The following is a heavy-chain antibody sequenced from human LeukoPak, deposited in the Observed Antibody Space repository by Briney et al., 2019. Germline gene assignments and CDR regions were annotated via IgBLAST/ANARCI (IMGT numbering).Heavy chain of an antibody. V-gene: IGHV3-30*03. J-gene: IGHJ4*02. CDR3: ARDVYIAVAGGYFDY. CDR2: ISYDGSNK. CDR1: GFTFSSYG. D-gene: IGHD6-19*01. Sequence: GGSLRLSCAASGFTFSSYGMHWVRQAPGKGLEWVAVISYDGSNKYYADSVKGRFTISRDNSKNTLYLQMNSLRAEDTAVYYCARDVYIAVAGGYFDYWGQGTLVTVSS.